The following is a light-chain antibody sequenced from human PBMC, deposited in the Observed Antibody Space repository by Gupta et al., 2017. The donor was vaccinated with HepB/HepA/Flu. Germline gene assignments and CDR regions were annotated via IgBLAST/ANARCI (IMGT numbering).Light chain of an antibody. Sequence: SYDRTHPPSASVSPGQTASTPRSGDKLGNKYAYWFQQKPGQSPVLGIYEKNQRPSGIPERFSGSNSGNTASLTISGNQAMDEADYYCQRCDSNTVVFGGGTKLTVL. CDR2: EKN. J-gene: IGLJ2*01. V-gene: IGLV3-1*01. CDR1: KLGNKY. CDR3: QRCDSNTVV.